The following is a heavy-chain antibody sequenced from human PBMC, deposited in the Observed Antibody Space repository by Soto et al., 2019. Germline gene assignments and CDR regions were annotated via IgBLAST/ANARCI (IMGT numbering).Heavy chain of an antibody. D-gene: IGHD6-25*01. CDR3: GSVRPSGYVLS. Sequence: SETLSLTCTVSGGSLSSYYWTWIRQSPGRGLEWIGYVYFSGNTNYNPSLKSRVTISIDTSKNQFSLRLASVTAADTAFYYCGSVRPSGYVLSWGQGTLVTVSS. V-gene: IGHV4-59*01. CDR1: GGSLSSYY. J-gene: IGHJ5*02. CDR2: VYFSGNT.